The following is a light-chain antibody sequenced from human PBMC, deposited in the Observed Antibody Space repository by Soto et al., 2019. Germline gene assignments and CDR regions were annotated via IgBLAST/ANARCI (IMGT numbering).Light chain of an antibody. V-gene: IGKV3-15*01. J-gene: IGKJ2*01. CDR1: QSVSSN. Sequence: EIVMTQSPATLSVSPGEGATLSCRASQSVSSNLAWYQQKPGQAPRLLIYGASRRATDIPARFSGSGSGTEFTLTISSLQSEDFAIYYCQHYSNWPPYTFGQGTRLAI. CDR3: QHYSNWPPYT. CDR2: GAS.